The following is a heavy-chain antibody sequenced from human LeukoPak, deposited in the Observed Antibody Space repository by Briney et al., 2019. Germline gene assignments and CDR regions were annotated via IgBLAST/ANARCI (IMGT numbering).Heavy chain of an antibody. Sequence: SGPTLLKQQQRLTLTSTLSGFAPSTSGVGVGWIRQPPGKALEWLALIYWNDDKRHSPSLKSGLTITKDTSKNEVVLTMTNMDAMDTATYYCAHSRSGRMAVAGASAEAYYFDYWGQGTLVTVSS. CDR2: IYWNDDK. CDR3: AHSRSGRMAVAGASAEAYYFDY. V-gene: IGHV2-5*01. CDR1: GFAPSTSGVG. J-gene: IGHJ4*02. D-gene: IGHD6-19*01.